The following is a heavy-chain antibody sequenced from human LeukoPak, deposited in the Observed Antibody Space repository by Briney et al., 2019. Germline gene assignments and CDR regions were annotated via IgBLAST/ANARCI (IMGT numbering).Heavy chain of an antibody. V-gene: IGHV4-34*01. Sequence: PSETLSLTCAVYGGSFSGYYWSWIRQPPGKGLEWIGEINHSGSTNYNPSLKSRVTISVDTSKNQFSLKLSSVTAADTAVYYCARSVKVIAGMYYFDYWGQGTLVTVSS. CDR1: GGSFSGYY. CDR2: INHSGST. J-gene: IGHJ4*02. CDR3: ARSVKVIAGMYYFDY. D-gene: IGHD3-22*01.